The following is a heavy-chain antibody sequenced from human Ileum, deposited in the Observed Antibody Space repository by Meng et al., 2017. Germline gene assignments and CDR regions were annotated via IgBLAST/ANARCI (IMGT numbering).Heavy chain of an antibody. V-gene: IGHV4-61*01. J-gene: IGHJ4*02. CDR1: VGCVSSASYC. CDR2: IHYSGSR. D-gene: IGHD3-10*01. Sequence: SGTVFVEPSSSFSLDLTGAVGCVSSASYCWSWIRHPPGNGLEWIGLIHYSGSRNYTPSLKSRVTMSVDTSKNPVSLRLTSVTAADTAVYYCARFYGSGTFEVHDYWGQGTLVTVSS. CDR3: ARFYGSGTFEVHDY.